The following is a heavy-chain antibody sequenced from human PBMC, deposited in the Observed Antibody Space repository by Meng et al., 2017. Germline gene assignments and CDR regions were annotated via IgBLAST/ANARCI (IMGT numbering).Heavy chain of an antibody. V-gene: IGHV3-21*01. D-gene: IGHD6-19*01. Sequence: LSLTCAASGFTFSSYSMNWVRQAPGKGLEWVSSISSSSSYIYYADSVKGRFTISRDNAKNSLYLQMNSLRAEDTAVYYCARDQRPGIAVAGTGVFRYYGMDVWGQGTTVNVYS. CDR3: ARDQRPGIAVAGTGVFRYYGMDV. CDR1: GFTFSSYS. CDR2: ISSSSSYI. J-gene: IGHJ6*01.